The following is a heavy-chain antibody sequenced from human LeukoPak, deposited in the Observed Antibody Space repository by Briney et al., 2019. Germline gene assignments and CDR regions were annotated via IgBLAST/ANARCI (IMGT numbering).Heavy chain of an antibody. V-gene: IGHV4-59*01. CDR2: IYYSGST. CDR1: GGSISSYY. J-gene: IGHJ4*02. Sequence: PSETLSLTCTVSGGSISSYYWSWIRQPPGKGLEWIGYIYYSGSTNYNPSLKSRVTISVDTSKNQFSLKLSSVTAADTAVYYCASFGELSREYYFDYWGQGTLVTVSS. D-gene: IGHD3-16*02. CDR3: ASFGELSREYYFDY.